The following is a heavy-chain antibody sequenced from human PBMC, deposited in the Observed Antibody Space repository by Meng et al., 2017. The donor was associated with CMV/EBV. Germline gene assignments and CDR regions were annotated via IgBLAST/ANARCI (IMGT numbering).Heavy chain of an antibody. CDR3: ARVNPNYYFYGMDV. CDR1: GGSISSSSYY. V-gene: IGHV4-39*07. Sequence: SETLSLTCTVSGGSISSSSYYWGWLRRPPGKGLEWVGTIYYSGSPYYNPSLQSRVTISVDTSKNQFSLKLSFVTAADTAVYYCARVNPNYYFYGMDVWGQGTTVTVSS. J-gene: IGHJ6*02. CDR2: IYYSGSP.